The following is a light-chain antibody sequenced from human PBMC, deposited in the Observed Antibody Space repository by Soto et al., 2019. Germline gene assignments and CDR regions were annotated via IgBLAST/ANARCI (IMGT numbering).Light chain of an antibody. J-gene: IGKJ5*01. V-gene: IGKV1-39*01. CDR2: AAS. CDR3: QQSFTPPL. Sequence: DIQMTQSPSSLSASIGDRVTITCRASQFITNYLNWYPPKPGKPPKLLIYAASRLRSGVPSRFTASGSGTDFSLTISSLQPEDFGTYDCQQSFTPPLFGPGTRLEI. CDR1: QFITNY.